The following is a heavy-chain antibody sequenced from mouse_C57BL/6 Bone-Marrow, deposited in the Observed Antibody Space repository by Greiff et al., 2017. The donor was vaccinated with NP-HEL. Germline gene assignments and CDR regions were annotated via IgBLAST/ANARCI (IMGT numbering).Heavy chain of an antibody. Sequence: QVQLRQSGPELVKPGASVKLSCKASGYTFTSYDINWVKQRPGQGLEWIGWIYPRDGSTKYNEKFKGKATLTVDTSSSTAYMELHSLTSEDSAVYVCARDYYYGSSYVGFAYWGQGTLVTVSA. CDR2: IYPRDGST. J-gene: IGHJ3*01. V-gene: IGHV1-85*01. CDR3: ARDYYYGSSYVGFAY. D-gene: IGHD1-1*01. CDR1: GYTFTSYD.